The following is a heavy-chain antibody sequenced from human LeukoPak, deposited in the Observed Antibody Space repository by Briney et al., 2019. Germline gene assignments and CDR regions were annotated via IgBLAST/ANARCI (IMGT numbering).Heavy chain of an antibody. CDR3: DRIWAVAPGLIDY. CDR2: IYYSGST. V-gene: IGHV4-39*01. D-gene: IGHD6-19*01. CDR1: CGSISSSSYY. Sequence: SETLSLTCTVSCGSISSSSYYWGWIRQPPGTGLEWIGSIYYSGSTYYNPSLKSRVTISVDTSKNQFSLKLSSVALADRAVYYFDRIWAVAPGLIDYLREGTLVTVSS. J-gene: IGHJ4*02.